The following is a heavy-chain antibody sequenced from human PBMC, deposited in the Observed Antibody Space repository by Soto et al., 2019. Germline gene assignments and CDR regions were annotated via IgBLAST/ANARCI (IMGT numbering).Heavy chain of an antibody. V-gene: IGHV3-23*01. CDR2: IRGNGDST. Sequence: PGGSLRLSCAASGFTFSNYAMNWVRQSPGKGLEWVSGIRGNGDSTYYADSVKGRFTISRDNSKNTLYLQMNSLRAEDTALYYCAKRPYDSTWHFDLWGRGTLVTVSS. CDR1: GFTFSNYA. J-gene: IGHJ2*01. D-gene: IGHD3-22*01. CDR3: AKRPYDSTWHFDL.